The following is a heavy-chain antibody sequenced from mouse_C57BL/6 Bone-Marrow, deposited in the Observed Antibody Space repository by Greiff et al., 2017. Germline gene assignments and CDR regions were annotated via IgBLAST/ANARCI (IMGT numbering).Heavy chain of an antibody. Sequence: EVKVEESGGGLVQPGGSMKLSCAASGFTFRDAWMDWVRQSPEKGLELVSEIRNKANNHATYYAESVKGRFTISSDDYKSSVYLKMNSLSAEETGMYDCTRHDGSGYVAGFADWGQGTLVTVSA. D-gene: IGHD1-1*01. J-gene: IGHJ3*01. CDR3: TRHDGSGYVAGFAD. CDR2: IRNKANNHAT. V-gene: IGHV6-6*01. CDR1: GFTFRDAW.